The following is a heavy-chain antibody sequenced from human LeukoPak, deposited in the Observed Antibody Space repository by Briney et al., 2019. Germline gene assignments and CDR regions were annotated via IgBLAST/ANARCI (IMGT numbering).Heavy chain of an antibody. V-gene: IGHV4-61*02. J-gene: IGHJ3*02. D-gene: IGHD1-26*01. CDR3: ARYSGSYYDAFDI. CDR1: GGSISSGSYY. CDR2: IYTSGST. Sequence: PSETLSLTCTVSGGSISSGSYYWSWIRQPAGKGLEWIGRIYTSGSTNYNPSLKSRVTISVDTSKNQFSLKLSSVTAADTAVYYCARYSGSYYDAFDIWGQGTMVTVSS.